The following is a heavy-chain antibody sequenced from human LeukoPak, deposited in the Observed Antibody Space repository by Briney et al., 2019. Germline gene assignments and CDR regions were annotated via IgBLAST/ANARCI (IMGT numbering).Heavy chain of an antibody. CDR3: ARGCSSTSCYPYYYYYGMDV. CDR2: IYYSGST. D-gene: IGHD2-2*01. Sequence: SETLSLTCTVSGGSISSSSYYWGWIRQPPGKGLEWIGYIYYSGSTNYNPSLKSRVTISVDTSKNQFSLKLSSVTAADTAVYYCARGCSSTSCYPYYYYYGMDVWGQGTTVTVSS. CDR1: GGSISSSSYY. J-gene: IGHJ6*02. V-gene: IGHV4-61*05.